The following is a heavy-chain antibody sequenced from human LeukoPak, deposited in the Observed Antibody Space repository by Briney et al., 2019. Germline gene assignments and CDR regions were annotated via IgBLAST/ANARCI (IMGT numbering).Heavy chain of an antibody. D-gene: IGHD3-22*01. CDR2: IYYSGST. Sequence: SETLSLTCTVSGGSISRYYWSWIRQPPGKGLEWIGYIYYSGSTNYNPSLKRRVTMSVHTSKNQFSLKLSSVTAADTAVYYCARDNGSGYYYDYWGQGTLVTVSS. CDR3: ARDNGSGYYYDY. V-gene: IGHV4-59*01. CDR1: GGSISRYY. J-gene: IGHJ4*02.